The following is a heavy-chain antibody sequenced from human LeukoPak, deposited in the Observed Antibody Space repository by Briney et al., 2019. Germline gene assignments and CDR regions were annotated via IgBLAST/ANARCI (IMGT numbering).Heavy chain of an antibody. CDR1: GFTFDDYA. D-gene: IGHD3-10*01. Sequence: GGSLRLSCAASGFTFDDYAMHWARQAPGKGLEWVSGISWNSGSIGYADSVKGRFTISRDNAKNSLYLQMNSLRAEDMALYYCAKDFGPTMVRGVILYYWGQGTLVTVSS. CDR3: AKDFGPTMVRGVILYY. CDR2: ISWNSGSI. V-gene: IGHV3-9*03. J-gene: IGHJ4*02.